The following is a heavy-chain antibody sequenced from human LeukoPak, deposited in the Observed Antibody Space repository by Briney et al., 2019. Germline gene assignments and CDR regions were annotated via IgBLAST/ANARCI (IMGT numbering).Heavy chain of an antibody. CDR3: AKDSRVYYGSGSYYPRDY. Sequence: GGSLRLSCAASGFTFSSYAMSWVRQAPGKGLEGVSAISGSGGSTYYADPVEGRFTTSRDNSKNTLYLQMSSLRAEDTALYYCAKDSRVYYGSGSYYPRDYWGQGTLVTVSS. V-gene: IGHV3-23*01. D-gene: IGHD3-10*01. J-gene: IGHJ4*02. CDR1: GFTFSSYA. CDR2: ISGSGGST.